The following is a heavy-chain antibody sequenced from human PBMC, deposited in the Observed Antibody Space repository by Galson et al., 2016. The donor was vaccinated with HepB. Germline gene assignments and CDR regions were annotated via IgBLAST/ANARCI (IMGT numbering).Heavy chain of an antibody. CDR3: ARDNWNAQPGWYDP. V-gene: IGHV3-48*02. J-gene: IGHJ5*02. CDR1: GFTFIDYS. Sequence: SLRLSCAASGFTFIDYSMNWVRQAPGKGLEWISYITKDSSTVYYADSVKGRFTISRDNAKNSVYLQMNSLRDEDTALYYCARDNWNAQPGWYDPWGQGTLVTVSS. CDR2: ITKDSSTV. D-gene: IGHD1-20*01.